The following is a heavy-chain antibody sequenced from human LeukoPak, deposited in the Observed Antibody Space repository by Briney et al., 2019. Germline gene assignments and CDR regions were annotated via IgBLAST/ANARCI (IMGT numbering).Heavy chain of an antibody. CDR2: IYSSGSF. D-gene: IGHD6-6*01. J-gene: IGHJ4*02. Sequence: SETLSLTCNVSGGSTSGHYWSWIRLPPGKGREWIGYIYSSGSFNYNPSLKSRVTISIDTSKNQFSLKLRSVTASDTAVYYCARVASSSAGGVDYWGQGTLVAVSS. CDR3: ARVASSSAGGVDY. V-gene: IGHV4-4*08. CDR1: GGSTSGHY.